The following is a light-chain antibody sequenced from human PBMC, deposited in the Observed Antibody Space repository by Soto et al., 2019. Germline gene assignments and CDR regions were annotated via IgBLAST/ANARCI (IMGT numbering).Light chain of an antibody. J-gene: IGLJ1*01. V-gene: IGLV2-14*01. CDR2: EVS. Sequence: QSVLTQPASVSGSPGQSITISCTGTSSDVGGYNYVSWYQQHPGKDPKLMIYEVSNRPSGVSNLFSGSKSGNTASLTISGLPAEDEADYYCSSYTSRSTLVFGTGTKVTVL. CDR1: SSDVGGYNY. CDR3: SSYTSRSTLV.